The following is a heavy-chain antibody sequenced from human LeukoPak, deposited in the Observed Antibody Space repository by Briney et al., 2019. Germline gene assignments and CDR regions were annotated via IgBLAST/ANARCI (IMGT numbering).Heavy chain of an antibody. J-gene: IGHJ4*02. CDR3: ASRKLGNDY. V-gene: IGHV4-59*01. Sequence: SETLSLTCTVSGGSITGYYWSWVRQPPGKGLEWIGYIYYTGSTTYNPSLKSRVTISADTSKNQFSLKLSSVTAADTAVYYCASRKLGNDYWGQGTLVTVSS. CDR2: IYYTGST. CDR1: GGSITGYY. D-gene: IGHD7-27*01.